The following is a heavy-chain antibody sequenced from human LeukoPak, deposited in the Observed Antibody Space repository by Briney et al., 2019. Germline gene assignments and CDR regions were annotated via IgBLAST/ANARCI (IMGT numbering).Heavy chain of an antibody. CDR2: IYYSGST. Sequence: SQTLSLTCAVSDGSISSGDSYWSWIRQHPGKGLEWIGYIYYSGSTYYNPSLKSRVTISVDTSKNQFSLKLSSVTAADTAVYYCARDSNCSGGSCYLFDPWGQGTLVTVSS. J-gene: IGHJ5*02. CDR3: ARDSNCSGGSCYLFDP. CDR1: DGSISSGDSY. D-gene: IGHD2-15*01. V-gene: IGHV4-31*11.